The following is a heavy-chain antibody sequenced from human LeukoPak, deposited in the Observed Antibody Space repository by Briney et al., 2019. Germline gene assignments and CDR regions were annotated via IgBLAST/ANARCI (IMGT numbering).Heavy chain of an antibody. CDR1: GYTFTDYY. J-gene: IGHJ6*02. D-gene: IGHD2-2*01. CDR2: INPNSGGT. Sequence: ASVKVSCKASGYTFTDYYMHWVRQAPGPGLEWMGWINPNSGGTNSAQKFQGRVTMTRDTSVSTAYMELSRLRSDDTAVYYCARDHCTSSGCYEYYYYGMDVWGQGTTVTVSS. V-gene: IGHV1-2*02. CDR3: ARDHCTSSGCYEYYYYGMDV.